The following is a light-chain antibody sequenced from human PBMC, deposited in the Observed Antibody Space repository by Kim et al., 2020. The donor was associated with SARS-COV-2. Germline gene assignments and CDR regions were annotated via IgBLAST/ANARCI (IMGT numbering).Light chain of an antibody. V-gene: IGLV6-57*01. CDR1: SGSIASNY. CDR3: QSYDNYNQV. J-gene: IGLJ3*02. Sequence: NFMLTQPHSVSESPGKTVTISCTRSSGSIASNYVQWYQQRPGSSPTTVIYGDDQRPSGVPDRLSGSIDSSSNSASLTISSLKTEDEAEYYCQSYDNYNQVFGGGTQLTVL. CDR2: GDD.